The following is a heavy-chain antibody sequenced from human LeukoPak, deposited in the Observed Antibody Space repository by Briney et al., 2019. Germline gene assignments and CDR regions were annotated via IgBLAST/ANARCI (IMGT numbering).Heavy chain of an antibody. D-gene: IGHD3-22*01. CDR1: GYTFTGYY. CDR2: INPNSGGT. V-gene: IGHV1-2*02. J-gene: IGHJ5*02. Sequence: ASVKVSCKASGYTFTGYYMHWVRQAPGQGLEWMGWINPNSGGTNYAQKFQGRVTMTRDTSISTAYMELSRLRSDDTAVYYCARGILGSHGSFDHWGQGTLVTVSS. CDR3: ARGILGSHGSFDH.